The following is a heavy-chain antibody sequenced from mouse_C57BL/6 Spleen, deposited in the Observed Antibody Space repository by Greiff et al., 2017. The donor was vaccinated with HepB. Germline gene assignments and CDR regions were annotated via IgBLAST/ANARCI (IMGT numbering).Heavy chain of an antibody. J-gene: IGHJ1*03. Sequence: QVQLQQSGPELVKPGASVKISCKASGYAFSSSWMNWVKQRPGKGLEWIGRIYPGDGDTNYNGKFKGKATLTADKSSSTAYMQLSSLTSEDSAVYFCARSGLYYYGSNGYFDVWGTGTTVTVSS. CDR2: IYPGDGDT. V-gene: IGHV1-82*01. CDR3: ARSGLYYYGSNGYFDV. D-gene: IGHD1-1*01. CDR1: GYAFSSSW.